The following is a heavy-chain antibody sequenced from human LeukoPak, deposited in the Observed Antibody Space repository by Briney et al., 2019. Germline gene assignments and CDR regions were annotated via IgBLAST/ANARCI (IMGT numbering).Heavy chain of an antibody. D-gene: IGHD5-18*01. CDR2: IKQDGIEK. J-gene: IGHJ4*02. V-gene: IGHV3-7*01. Sequence: PGGSLRLSCAASGFSFSNYWMTWVRQGPGKGLEWVANIKQDGIEKRYVDSVKGRFTISRDNAKNSLYLQMNSLRAEDTAVYYCAKDIAQGYTFGSIEQDYWGQGTLVTVSS. CDR3: AKDIAQGYTFGSIEQDY. CDR1: GFSFSNYW.